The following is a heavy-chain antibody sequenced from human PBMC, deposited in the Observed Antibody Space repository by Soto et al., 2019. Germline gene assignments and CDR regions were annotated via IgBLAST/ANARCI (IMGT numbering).Heavy chain of an antibody. J-gene: IGHJ3*02. V-gene: IGHV4-59*08. CDR1: GSPISDHY. D-gene: IGHD3-10*01. CDR3: ARLPTMDHDAFDI. CDR2: IYYTGTT. Sequence: PSETLSLTCTVSGSPISDHYWSWFRQAPGQGLEWVGYIYYTGTTTYNPSLKSRVTISLDTSKSQFSLILRSVTAADTAVYFCARLPTMDHDAFDIWGQGTMVTVSS.